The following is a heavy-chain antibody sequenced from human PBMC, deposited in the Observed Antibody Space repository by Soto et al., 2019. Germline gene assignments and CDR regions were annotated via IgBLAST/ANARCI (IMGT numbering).Heavy chain of an antibody. V-gene: IGHV1-69*02. Sequence: QVQLVQSGAEVKKPGSSVTVSCKASGGTFSSYTISWVRQAPGQGLEWMGRIIPILGIANYAQKFQGRVTITADKSTSTAYMELSSLRSEDTAVYYCARVTIAARKTYYYYYMDVWGKGTTVTVSS. D-gene: IGHD6-6*01. CDR3: ARVTIAARKTYYYYYMDV. CDR1: GGTFSSYT. J-gene: IGHJ6*03. CDR2: IIPILGIA.